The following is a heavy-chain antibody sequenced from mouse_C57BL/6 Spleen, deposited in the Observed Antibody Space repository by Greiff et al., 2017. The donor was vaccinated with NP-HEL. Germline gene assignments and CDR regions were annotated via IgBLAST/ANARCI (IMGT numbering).Heavy chain of an antibody. CDR1: GYTFTSYG. CDR3: ARWGWGNYVDVPYAMYY. V-gene: IGHV1-81*01. D-gene: IGHD2-1*01. CDR2: IYPRSGNT. J-gene: IGHJ4*01. Sequence: QVQLQQSGAELARPGASVKLSCKASGYTFTSYGISWVKQRTGQGLEWIGEIYPRSGNTYYNEKFKGKATLTADKSSSTAYMELRSLTSEDSAVYFCARWGWGNYVDVPYAMYYWGQGTSVTVSS.